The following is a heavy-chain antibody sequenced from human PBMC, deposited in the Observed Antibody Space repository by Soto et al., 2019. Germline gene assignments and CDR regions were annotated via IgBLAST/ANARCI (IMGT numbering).Heavy chain of an antibody. J-gene: IGHJ6*02. Sequence: QVQLVESGGGVVQPGRSLRLSCAASGFTFSSYGMHWVRQAPGKGLEWVAVISYDGSNKYYADSVKGRFTISRDNSKNTLYLQMNSLRAEDTAVYYCAKDEAYYDFWSGYSYYYYGMDVWGRGTTVTVSS. CDR2: ISYDGSNK. CDR1: GFTFSSYG. D-gene: IGHD3-3*01. CDR3: AKDEAYYDFWSGYSYYYYGMDV. V-gene: IGHV3-30*18.